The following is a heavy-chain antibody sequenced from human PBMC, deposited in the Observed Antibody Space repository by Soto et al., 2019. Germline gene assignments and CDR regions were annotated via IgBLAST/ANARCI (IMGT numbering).Heavy chain of an antibody. CDR3: ARDGGFCTNGVCPVYYYYGMDV. D-gene: IGHD2-8*01. J-gene: IGHJ6*02. Sequence: PSETLSLTCTVSGGSISSGEYYWSWIRQPPGKGLEWIGNIYYSGTTYYNPSLKSRVTISVDTSKNQFSLKLSSVTAADTAVYYCARDGGFCTNGVCPVYYYYGMDVWGQGTTVTVSS. CDR1: GGSISSGEYY. CDR2: IYYSGTT. V-gene: IGHV4-30-4*01.